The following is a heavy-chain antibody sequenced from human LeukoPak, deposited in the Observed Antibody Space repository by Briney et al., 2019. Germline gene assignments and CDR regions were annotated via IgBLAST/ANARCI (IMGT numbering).Heavy chain of an antibody. V-gene: IGHV4-59*01. D-gene: IGHD6-19*01. Sequence: SETLSLTCTVSGGSMSAYYWTWIRQPPGKGLERIGHMYYTATTNYNPSLKSRVTISVDTSKNQFSLKLRSVTAADTAVYYCARAHFSGWSHYWYFNLWGRGALVTVSS. CDR2: MYYTATT. J-gene: IGHJ2*01. CDR3: ARAHFSGWSHYWYFNL. CDR1: GGSMSAYY.